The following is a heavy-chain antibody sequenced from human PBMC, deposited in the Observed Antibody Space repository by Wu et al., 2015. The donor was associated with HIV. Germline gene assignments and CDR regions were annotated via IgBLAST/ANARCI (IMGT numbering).Heavy chain of an antibody. CDR2: MNPISGNT. CDR1: GYTFTTYD. D-gene: IGHD3/OR15-3a*01. J-gene: IGHJ6*02. V-gene: IGHV1-8*02. CDR3: ARGPRKMGYYYFGMDV. Sequence: QVRLVQSGTEVKKPGASVKVSCKASGYTFTTYDINWVRQATGKGLEWMGWMNPISGNTGYAQKFQGRVTLTRNNSISTAYMEVISLRSEDTAMYYCARGPRKMGYYYFGMDVWGQGTTVTVSS.